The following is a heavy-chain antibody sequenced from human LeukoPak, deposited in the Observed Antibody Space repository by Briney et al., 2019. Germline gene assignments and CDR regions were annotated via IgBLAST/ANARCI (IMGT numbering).Heavy chain of an antibody. CDR2: IRYDGSNK. V-gene: IGHV3-30*02. J-gene: IGHJ6*03. CDR3: AKCGGKTHSSGFLHLGLCSYMDV. Sequence: PGGSLRLSCAASGFTFSSYGMHWVRQAPGKGLEWVAYIRYDGSNKHYADSVKGRYTISRDNSKTTLDLQMNSLRPEDTAVYYCAKCGGKTHSSGFLHLGLCSYMDVWGKGTTVTISS. D-gene: IGHD5-18*01. CDR1: GFTFSSYG.